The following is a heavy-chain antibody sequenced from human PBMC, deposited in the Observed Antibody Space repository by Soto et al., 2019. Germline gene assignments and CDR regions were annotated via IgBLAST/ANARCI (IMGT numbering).Heavy chain of an antibody. CDR1: GFTFSSYG. J-gene: IGHJ6*02. V-gene: IGHV3-30*18. D-gene: IGHD2-2*01. CDR3: AKDIVLAPTPYYYYYYGMDV. CDR2: ISYDGSNK. Sequence: GGSLRLSCAASGFTFSSYGMHWVRQAPGKGLEWVAVISYDGSNKYYADSVKGRFTISRDNSKNTLYLQMNSLRAEDTAVYYCAKDIVLAPTPYYYYYYGMDVWGQGTTVTVAS.